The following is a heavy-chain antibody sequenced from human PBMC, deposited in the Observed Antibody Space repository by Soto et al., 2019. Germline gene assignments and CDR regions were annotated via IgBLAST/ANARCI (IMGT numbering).Heavy chain of an antibody. J-gene: IGHJ3*02. CDR1: GFTFSSYS. V-gene: IGHV3-21*01. D-gene: IGHD3-10*01. CDR2: ISSSSSYI. CDR3: ARTGTMVNDAFDI. Sequence: GGSLRLSCAASGFTFSSYSMNWVRQAPGKGLEWVSSISSSSSYIYYADSVKGRFTISRDNAKNSLYLQMNSLRAEDTAVYYCARTGTMVNDAFDIWGQGTMVTVSS.